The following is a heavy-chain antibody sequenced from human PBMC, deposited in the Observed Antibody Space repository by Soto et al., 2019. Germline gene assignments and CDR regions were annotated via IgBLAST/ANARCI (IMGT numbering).Heavy chain of an antibody. CDR1: GFTFSSYA. J-gene: IGHJ5*02. D-gene: IGHD5-12*01. CDR2: ISYDGSTK. CDR3: ARGLSGYNRFDP. Sequence: PGGSLRLSCAAPGFTFSSYAMHWVRQAPGKGLEWVAVISYDGSTKYYADSVKGRFSISRDNSKNTLYLQMNSLRAEDTAVYYCARGLSGYNRFDPWGQGTLVTVSS. V-gene: IGHV3-30*04.